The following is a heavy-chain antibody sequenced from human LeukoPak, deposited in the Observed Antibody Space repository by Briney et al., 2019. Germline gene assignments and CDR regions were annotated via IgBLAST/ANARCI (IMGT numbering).Heavy chain of an antibody. Sequence: ASVKVSCKASGYTFTSYGISWVRQAPGQGLERMGWISAYNGDTIYAQKLQGRVTMTTDTSTSTAYMELRSLRSDDTAVYYCARVGDIVVVPAAINWFDPWGQGTLVTVSS. CDR2: ISAYNGDT. CDR1: GYTFTSYG. V-gene: IGHV1-18*01. CDR3: ARVGDIVVVPAAINWFDP. D-gene: IGHD2-2*02. J-gene: IGHJ5*02.